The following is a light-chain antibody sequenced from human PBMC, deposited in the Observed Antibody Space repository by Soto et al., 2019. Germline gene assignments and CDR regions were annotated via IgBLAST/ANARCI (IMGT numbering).Light chain of an antibody. CDR1: QSVNSY. CDR3: KQRNNWPLGT. V-gene: IGKV3-11*01. CDR2: DAS. Sequence: EIVLTQSPATLSLSPGERATLSCRASQSVNSYLAWYQHKPGQAPRLLIYDASNRATGIPARFSGSGSGTDFTLTISSLEPEDFAVYYCKQRNNWPLGTFGGGTKVEIK. J-gene: IGKJ4*01.